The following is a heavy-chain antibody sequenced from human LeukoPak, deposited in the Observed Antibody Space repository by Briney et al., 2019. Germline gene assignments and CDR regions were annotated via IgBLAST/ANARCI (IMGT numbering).Heavy chain of an antibody. CDR2: IRSNSDGGTI. CDR3: ATDFYDST. J-gene: IGHJ5*02. V-gene: IGHV3-15*01. CDR1: GFTFRSYA. Sequence: GGSLRLSCVASGFTFRSYAMSWIRQAPGKGLEWVGRIRSNSDGGTIDYAAPVKGRFTLSRDDSKTTLYLQMNSLQTEDTAVYYCATDFYDSTWGQGTLVTVSS. D-gene: IGHD3-22*01.